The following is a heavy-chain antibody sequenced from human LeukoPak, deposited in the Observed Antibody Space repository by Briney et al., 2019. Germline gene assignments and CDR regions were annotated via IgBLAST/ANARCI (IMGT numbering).Heavy chain of an antibody. Sequence: SETLSLTCTVSGYSISSGYYWGWIRQPPGKGLEWIGSIYHSGSTYYNPSLKSRVTISVDTSKNQFSLKLSSVTAADTAVYYCARGYCSSTSCYHPRWFDPWGQGTLVTVSS. CDR2: IYHSGST. V-gene: IGHV4-38-2*02. D-gene: IGHD2-2*01. CDR1: GYSISSGYY. CDR3: ARGYCSSTSCYHPRWFDP. J-gene: IGHJ5*02.